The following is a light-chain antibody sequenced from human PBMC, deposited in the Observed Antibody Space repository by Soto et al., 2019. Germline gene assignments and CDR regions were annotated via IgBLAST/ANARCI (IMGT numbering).Light chain of an antibody. CDR2: DNS. J-gene: IGLJ3*02. CDR1: SSNIGAGYD. Sequence: QSVLTQPPSVSGAPGQRVTISCTGSSSNIGAGYDVHWYQQLPGTAPKFLIYDNSNRPSGVPDRFSGSKSGTSASLAITGLQAEDEGDYYCQSYDSSLTTTVFGGGTKLTVL. CDR3: QSYDSSLTTTV. V-gene: IGLV1-40*01.